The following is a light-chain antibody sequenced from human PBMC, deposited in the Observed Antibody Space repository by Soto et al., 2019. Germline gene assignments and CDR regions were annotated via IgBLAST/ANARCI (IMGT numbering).Light chain of an antibody. V-gene: IGLV2-14*01. J-gene: IGLJ2*01. CDR2: DVS. CDR1: SSDVGGSNS. CDR3: SSYTSSSTLVV. Sequence: QSVLTQPASVSGSPGQSITISCTGTSSDVGGSNSVSWYQQHPGKAPKLMIYDVSNRPSGVSNRFSGSKSGNTASLTISGLQAEDEADYYCSSYTSSSTLVVFGGGTKLTVL.